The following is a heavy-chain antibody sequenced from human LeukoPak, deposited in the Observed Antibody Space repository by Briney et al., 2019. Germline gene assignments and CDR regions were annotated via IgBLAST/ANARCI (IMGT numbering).Heavy chain of an antibody. V-gene: IGHV3-33*01. CDR1: GFTFSSYG. Sequence: PGGSVRLSCAASGFTFSSYGMHWVRQAPGKGLEWVAVIWYDGSNKYYADSVKGRFTISRDNSKNTLYLQMNSLRAEDTAVYYCARDLHSSGWYDAFDIWGQGTMVTVSS. D-gene: IGHD6-19*01. CDR3: ARDLHSSGWYDAFDI. CDR2: IWYDGSNK. J-gene: IGHJ3*02.